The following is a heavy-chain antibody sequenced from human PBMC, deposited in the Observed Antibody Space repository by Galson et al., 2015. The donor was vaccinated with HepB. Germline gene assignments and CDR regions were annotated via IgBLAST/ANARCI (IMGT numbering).Heavy chain of an antibody. Sequence: SVKVSCKASGYTFTGYYMHWVRQAPGQGLEWMGRINPNSGGTNYAQKSQGRVTMTRDTSISTAYMELSRLRSDDTAVYYCARKVYYYDSSGYEDAFDIWGQGTMVTVSS. V-gene: IGHV1-2*06. CDR2: INPNSGGT. J-gene: IGHJ3*02. CDR3: ARKVYYYDSSGYEDAFDI. CDR1: GYTFTGYY. D-gene: IGHD3-22*01.